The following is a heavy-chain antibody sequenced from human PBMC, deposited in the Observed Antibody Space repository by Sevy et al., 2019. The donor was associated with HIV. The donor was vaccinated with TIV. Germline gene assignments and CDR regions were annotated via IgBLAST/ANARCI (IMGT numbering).Heavy chain of an antibody. CDR3: AKGDTSTRYYYYGIDV. D-gene: IGHD2-2*01. J-gene: IGHJ6*02. V-gene: IGHV3-23*01. Sequence: GFLRLSCAASGFTFSNFGMSWVRQAPGKGLEWVSTISGSGGTTYYADSVKGRFTISRDNSKKTLYLQMNSLRAEDTALYYCAKGDTSTRYYYYGIDVWGQGTAVTVSS. CDR2: ISGSGGTT. CDR1: GFTFSNFG.